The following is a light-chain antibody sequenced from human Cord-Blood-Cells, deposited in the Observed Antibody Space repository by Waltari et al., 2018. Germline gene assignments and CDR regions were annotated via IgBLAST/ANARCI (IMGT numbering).Light chain of an antibody. CDR1: QSVSRT. V-gene: IGKV3-15*01. Sequence: DIVLTQSPTTLSVLPGERATLYCRASQSVSRTLAWYQQKPGQAPSLLFYGASTRATGIPARFSGSGSGTEFTLTISRLQSEDFAVYYCQHYNNWPPLSFGGGTKVEIK. CDR3: QHYNNWPPLS. J-gene: IGKJ4*01. CDR2: GAS.